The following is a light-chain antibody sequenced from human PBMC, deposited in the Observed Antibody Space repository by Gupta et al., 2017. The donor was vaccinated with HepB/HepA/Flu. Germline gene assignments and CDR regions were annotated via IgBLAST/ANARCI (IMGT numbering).Light chain of an antibody. Sequence: IGMTLSPDSLALSLSERATINCKSSQNLLYANNKDYLAWYQKKPGQPPKLLISWASTRESGVPDRFSGSGSRTDFTLTISGLQADDVAVYYCQQYYDTPITFGQGTRLEIK. J-gene: IGKJ5*01. CDR2: WAS. V-gene: IGKV4-1*01. CDR1: QNLLYANNKDY. CDR3: QQYYDTPIT.